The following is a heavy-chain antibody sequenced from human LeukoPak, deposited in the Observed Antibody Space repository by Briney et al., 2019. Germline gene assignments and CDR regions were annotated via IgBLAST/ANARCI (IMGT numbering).Heavy chain of an antibody. CDR2: IKQDGSEK. V-gene: IGHV3-7*01. CDR3: ARGGSRIITSCVLDN. Sequence: GGSLRLSCADSGFTFSRYWMNWVRQAPGKGLEWVANIKQDGSEKYYVDSVKGRFTISRDNAKKSLYLQMNSLRAEDTAVYYCARGGSRIITSCVLDNWGQGTLVTVSS. J-gene: IGHJ4*02. CDR1: GFTFSRYW. D-gene: IGHD2-2*01.